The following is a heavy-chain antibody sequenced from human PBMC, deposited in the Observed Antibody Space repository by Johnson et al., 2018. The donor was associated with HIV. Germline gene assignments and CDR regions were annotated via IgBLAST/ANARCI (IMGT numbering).Heavy chain of an antibody. CDR2: IDWNGGRH. D-gene: IGHD3-22*01. V-gene: IGHV3-20*04. CDR1: GFTFDDYG. Sequence: VQLVESGGGVVQPGGSLRLSCAAAGFTFDDYGMSWVRQAPGKGLEWVSGIDWNGGRHGYVDSVKGRLPISRDNAKNFLYMEMNSLRAEDTALYYCARQHYYDSSGQGGGLDILGQGTMVTVSS. J-gene: IGHJ3*02. CDR3: ARQHYYDSSGQGGGLDI.